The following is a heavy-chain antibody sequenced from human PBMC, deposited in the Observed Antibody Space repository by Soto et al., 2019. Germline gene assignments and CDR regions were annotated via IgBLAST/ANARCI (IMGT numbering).Heavy chain of an antibody. CDR3: AKNFGYDILTGYQDYYFNN. CDR2: IIPIFGTA. V-gene: IGHV1-69*13. J-gene: IGHJ4*02. CDR1: GGTFSSYA. D-gene: IGHD3-9*01. Sequence: PSVKVSCKASGGTFSSYAISWVRQAPGQGLEWMGGIIPIFGTANYAQKFQGRVTITADESTSTAYMELSSLRSEDTAVYYCAKNFGYDILTGYQDYYFNNWSQGTLVTDSS.